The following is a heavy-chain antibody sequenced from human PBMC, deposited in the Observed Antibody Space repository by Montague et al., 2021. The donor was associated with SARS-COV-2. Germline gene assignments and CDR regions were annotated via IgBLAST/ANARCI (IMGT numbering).Heavy chain of an antibody. CDR2: IYSSGST. V-gene: IGHV4-4*07. Sequence: SETLSLTCSISGVSITSYYWSWVRQPAGKGLEWIGHIYSSGSTNXSPSLKSRVRLSIDNTKNQFSLKLESLTAADTAVYYCVRDGGNWYYFEYWGQGALVTVSS. CDR3: VRDGGNWYYFEY. CDR1: GVSITSYY. J-gene: IGHJ4*02. D-gene: IGHD3-16*01.